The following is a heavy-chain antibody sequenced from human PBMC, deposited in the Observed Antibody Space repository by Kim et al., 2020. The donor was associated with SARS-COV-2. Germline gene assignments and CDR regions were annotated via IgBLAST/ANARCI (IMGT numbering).Heavy chain of an antibody. D-gene: IGHD2-15*01. V-gene: IGHV4-59*01. CDR3: AREGIGYCSGGSCYSGAFDI. Sequence: RVTISVDTSKNQFSLKLSSVTAADTAVYYCAREGIGYCSGGSCYSGAFDIWGQGTMVTVSS. J-gene: IGHJ3*02.